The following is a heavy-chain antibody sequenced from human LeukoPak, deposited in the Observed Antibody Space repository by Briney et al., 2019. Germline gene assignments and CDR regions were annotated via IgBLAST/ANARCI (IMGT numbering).Heavy chain of an antibody. V-gene: IGHV3-21*01. D-gene: IGHD3-10*01. CDR1: GFTFSSYS. Sequence: PGGSLRLSCAATGFTFSSYSMNWVRPAPGKGLEWVSSISSSSSYIYYADSVKGRFTISRDNAKNSLYLQMNILRAEDTAVYYCARELRITMVRGVIYADYWGQGTLVTVSS. CDR2: ISSSSSYI. CDR3: ARELRITMVRGVIYADY. J-gene: IGHJ4*02.